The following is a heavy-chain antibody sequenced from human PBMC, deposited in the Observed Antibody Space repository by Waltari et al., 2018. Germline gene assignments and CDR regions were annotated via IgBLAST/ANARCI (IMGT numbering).Heavy chain of an antibody. Sequence: QVQLQQWGAGLLKPSETLSLTCAVYGGSFSGYYWSWIRQPQGKGLEWIGEINHSGSTNYNPSLKSRVTISVDTSKNQFSLKLSSVTAADTAVYYCAIPGGDIVVVPAPDDVAFDIWGQGTMVTVSS. V-gene: IGHV4-34*01. CDR3: AIPGGDIVVVPAPDDVAFDI. J-gene: IGHJ3*02. CDR2: INHSGST. CDR1: GGSFSGYY. D-gene: IGHD2-2*01.